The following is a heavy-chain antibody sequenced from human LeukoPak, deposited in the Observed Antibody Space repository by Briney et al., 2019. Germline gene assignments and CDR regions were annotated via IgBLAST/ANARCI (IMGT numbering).Heavy chain of an antibody. V-gene: IGHV4-34*01. J-gene: IGHJ4*02. CDR2: INNSGST. Sequence: SETLSLTCAVYGVSFSGYYWSWIRQPPGKGLKWIGEINNSGSTNYNPSLKSRVTISVDTSRNQFSLKQSSVTAADTAVYYCARVLPYYDILTGYYEPGFDYWGQGTLVTVSS. CDR1: GVSFSGYY. D-gene: IGHD3-9*01. CDR3: ARVLPYYDILTGYYEPGFDY.